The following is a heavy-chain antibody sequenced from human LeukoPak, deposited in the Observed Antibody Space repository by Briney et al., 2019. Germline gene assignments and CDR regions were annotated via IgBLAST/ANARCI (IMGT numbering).Heavy chain of an antibody. D-gene: IGHD3-22*01. CDR2: INHSGST. V-gene: IGHV4-34*01. Sequence: NPSETLSLTCAVYGGSFSGYYWSWIRQPPGQGLEWIGEINHSGSTNYNPSLKSRVTISVDTSKNQFSLKLSSVTAADTAVYYCARPYYYDSRIDPWGQGILVTVSS. J-gene: IGHJ5*02. CDR1: GGSFSGYY. CDR3: ARPYYYDSRIDP.